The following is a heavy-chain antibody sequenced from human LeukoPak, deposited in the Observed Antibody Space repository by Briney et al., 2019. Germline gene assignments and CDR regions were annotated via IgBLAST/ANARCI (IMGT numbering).Heavy chain of an antibody. CDR1: RYTFTSYD. CDR2: MNPNSGNT. J-gene: IGHJ5*02. V-gene: IGHV1-8*01. Sequence: ASVKVSCKASRYTFTSYDINWVRQATGQGLEWMGWMNPNSGNTGYAQKFQGRVTMTRNTSISTAYMELSSLRSEDTAVYYCARFHTTDYDILTGYLHDWFDPWGQGTLVTVSS. D-gene: IGHD3-9*01. CDR3: ARFHTTDYDILTGYLHDWFDP.